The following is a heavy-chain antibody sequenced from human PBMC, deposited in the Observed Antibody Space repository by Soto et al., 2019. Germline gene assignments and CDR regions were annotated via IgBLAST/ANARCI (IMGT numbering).Heavy chain of an antibody. J-gene: IGHJ4*02. CDR1: GFTFSLFA. CDR3: AKEVSLGSTVDLGY. CDR2: ISGSGGST. Sequence: EVQLLESGGDLVQPGGSLRLSCAASGFTFSLFAMSWVRQSPGKGLEWVSIISGSGGSTYYADAVKGRFTISRDNSMDTLYLQMKSLRVEDTARYYCAKEVSLGSTVDLGYWGQGSLVSVSS. V-gene: IGHV3-23*01. D-gene: IGHD7-27*01.